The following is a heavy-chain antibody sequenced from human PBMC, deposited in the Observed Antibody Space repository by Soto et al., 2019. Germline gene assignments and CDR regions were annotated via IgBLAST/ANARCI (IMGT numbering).Heavy chain of an antibody. CDR2: IIPIFGTA. V-gene: IGHV1-69*13. Sequence: SVKVSCKASGGTFSSYAISWVRQAPGQGLEWMGGIIPIFGTANYAQKFQGRVTITADESTSTAYMEPSSLRSEDTAVYYCARVGSGNNWFDPWGQGTLVTVSS. CDR1: GGTFSSYA. CDR3: ARVGSGNNWFDP. J-gene: IGHJ5*02. D-gene: IGHD2-15*01.